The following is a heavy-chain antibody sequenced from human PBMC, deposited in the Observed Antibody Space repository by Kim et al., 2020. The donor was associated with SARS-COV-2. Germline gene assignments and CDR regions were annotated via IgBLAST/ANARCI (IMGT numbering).Heavy chain of an antibody. CDR3: ARVIAYYYDSSGYNGLFDY. CDR1: GDSVSSNSAA. J-gene: IGHJ4*02. CDR2: TYYRSKWYN. D-gene: IGHD3-22*01. V-gene: IGHV6-1*01. Sequence: SQTLSLTCAISGDSVSSNSAAWNWIRQSPSRGLEWLGRTYYRSKWYNDSAVSVKSRITINPDTSKNQFSLQLNSVTPEDTAVYYCARVIAYYYDSSGYNGLFDYWGQGTLVTVSS.